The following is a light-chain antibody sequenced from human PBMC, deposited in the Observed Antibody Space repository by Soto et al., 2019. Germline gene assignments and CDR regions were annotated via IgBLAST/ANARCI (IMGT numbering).Light chain of an antibody. CDR1: QSVSTN. J-gene: IGKJ3*01. V-gene: IGKV3-15*01. CDR3: QHYNKWPSFP. CDR2: AAS. Sequence: ETVMTQSPATLSLSPGERATLSCRASQSVSTNLAWYQQKTGQAPRLLIYAASTRATGIPARFSGSGSGTQFTLTISSLQPEDFAVSYCQHYNKWPSFPFPPGT.